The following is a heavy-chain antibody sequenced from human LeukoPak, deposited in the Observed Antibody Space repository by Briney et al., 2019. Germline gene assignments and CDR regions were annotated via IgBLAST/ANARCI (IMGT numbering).Heavy chain of an antibody. J-gene: IGHJ4*02. V-gene: IGHV4-39*01. CDR2: IYYSGST. Sequence: SETLSLTCTVSGGSISRSSYYWGWVRQPPGKGLEWIGSIYYSGSTYYNPSLKSRVTISVDTSKNQFSLKLSSVTAADRAVYYCARQQGGSYYGFCLDYWGQGTLVTVSS. D-gene: IGHD1-26*01. CDR1: GGSISRSSYY. CDR3: ARQQGGSYYGFCLDY.